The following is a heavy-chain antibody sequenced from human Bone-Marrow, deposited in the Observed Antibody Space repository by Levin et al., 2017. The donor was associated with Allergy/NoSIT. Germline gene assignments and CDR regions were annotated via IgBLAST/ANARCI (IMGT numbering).Heavy chain of an antibody. V-gene: IGHV1-24*01. CDR3: ATDLLSGSGNFYTDN. J-gene: IGHJ4*02. Sequence: ASVKVSCKLSGLSLNEISMHWVRQAPGKGLEWMGGFDPEQGETLYAQKFQGRVTMTEDTSTDTAYMEVRSLRSEDTAVYFCATDLLSGSGNFYTDNWGQGTLVTVSS. CDR2: FDPEQGET. D-gene: IGHD3-10*01. CDR1: GLSLNEIS.